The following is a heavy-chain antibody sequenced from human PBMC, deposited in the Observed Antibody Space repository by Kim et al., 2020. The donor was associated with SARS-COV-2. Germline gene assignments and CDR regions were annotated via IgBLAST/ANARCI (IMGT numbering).Heavy chain of an antibody. J-gene: IGHJ4*02. CDR2: ISSSSSYI. CDR3: ARDWDPAFGLYSSSSGLLGY. V-gene: IGHV3-21*01. CDR1: GFTFSSYS. D-gene: IGHD6-6*01. Sequence: GGSLRLSCAASGFTFSSYSMNWVRQAPGKGLEWVASISSSSSYIYYADSVKGRFTISRDNAKNSLYLQMNSLRAEDTAVYYCARDWDPAFGLYSSSSGLLGYWGQGTLVTVPS.